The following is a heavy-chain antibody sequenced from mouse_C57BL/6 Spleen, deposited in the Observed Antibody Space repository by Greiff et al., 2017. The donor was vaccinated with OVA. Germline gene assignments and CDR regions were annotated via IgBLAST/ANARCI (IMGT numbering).Heavy chain of an antibody. D-gene: IGHD2-3*01. V-gene: IGHV1-63*01. CDR1: GYTFTNYW. J-gene: IGHJ4*01. CDR3: ARRYDGYFYAMDY. CDR2: IYPGGGYT. Sequence: VKLQESGAELVRPGTSVKMSCKASGYTFTNYWIGWAKQRPGHGLEWIGDIYPGGGYTNYNEKFKGKATLTADKSSSTAYMQFSSLTSEDSAIYYCARRYDGYFYAMDYWGQGTSVTVSS.